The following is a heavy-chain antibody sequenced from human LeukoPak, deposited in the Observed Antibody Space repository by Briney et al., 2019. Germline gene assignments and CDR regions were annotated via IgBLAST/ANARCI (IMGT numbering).Heavy chain of an antibody. CDR2: IYYSGST. CDR3: ARHLILWFGAAGWFDP. CDR1: GGSISSSSYY. V-gene: IGHV4-39*01. Sequence: SGTLSLTCTVSGGSISSSSYYWGWIRQPPGKGLEWIGSIYYSGSTYYNPSLKSRVTISVDTSKNQFSLKLSSVTAADTAVYYCARHLILWFGAAGWFDPWGQGTLVTVSS. J-gene: IGHJ5*02. D-gene: IGHD3-10*01.